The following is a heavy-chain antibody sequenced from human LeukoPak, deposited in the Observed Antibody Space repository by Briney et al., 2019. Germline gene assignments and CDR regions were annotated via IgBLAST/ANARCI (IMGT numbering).Heavy chain of an antibody. CDR3: TTTPADPPFDY. J-gene: IGHJ4*02. V-gene: IGHV3-15*01. CDR2: IKSKTDGGTT. CDR1: GFSFTNAW. D-gene: IGHD2-15*01. Sequence: GGSLRLSCAVSGFSFTNAWMSWVRQAPGKGLEWGGRIKSKTDGGTTDYAAPVKGRFTISRDDSKNTLYLQMNSLKTEDTAVYYCTTTPADPPFDYWGRGTLVTVSS.